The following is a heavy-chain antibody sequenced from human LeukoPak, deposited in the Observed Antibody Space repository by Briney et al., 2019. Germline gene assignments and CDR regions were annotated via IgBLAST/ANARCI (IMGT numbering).Heavy chain of an antibody. D-gene: IGHD3-10*01. V-gene: IGHV4-30-2*01. CDR3: ARGLAYGSGSPPEY. J-gene: IGHJ4*02. CDR2: IYHSGST. CDR1: GGSISSGGYY. Sequence: SQTLSLTCTVSGGSISSGGYYWSWIRQPPGKGLEWIGYIYHSGSTYYNPSLKSRVTISVDRSKNQFSLKLSSVTAADTAVYYCARGLAYGSGSPPEYWGQGTLVTVSS.